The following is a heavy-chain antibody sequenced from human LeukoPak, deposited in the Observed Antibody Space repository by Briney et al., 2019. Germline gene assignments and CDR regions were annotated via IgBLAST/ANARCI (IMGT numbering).Heavy chain of an antibody. Sequence: ASVKVSCKASGGTFSSYAISWVRQAPGKGLEWMGGFDPEDDEAIYAQSLQGRVTMTEDTSTDTAYMELSGLTSDDAAVYYCATDVTGTAPYDFWGQGTLVTVS. CDR1: GGTFSSYA. J-gene: IGHJ4*02. D-gene: IGHD1-1*01. CDR2: FDPEDDEA. V-gene: IGHV1-24*01. CDR3: ATDVTGTAPYDF.